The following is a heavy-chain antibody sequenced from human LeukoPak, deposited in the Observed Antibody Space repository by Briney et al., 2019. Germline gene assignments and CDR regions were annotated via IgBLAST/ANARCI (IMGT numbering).Heavy chain of an antibody. CDR3: ARVPTYYDFWSGYYRDNWFDP. CDR1: GYSISSGYY. Sequence: PSDTLSLTCAVSGYSISSGYYWGWIRPPPGKGLEWIGSIYHSGSTYYNPSLKSRVTISVDTSKNQFSLKLSSVTAADTAVYYCARVPTYYDFWSGYYRDNWFDPWGQGTLVTVSS. V-gene: IGHV4-38-2*01. CDR2: IYHSGST. D-gene: IGHD3-3*01. J-gene: IGHJ5*02.